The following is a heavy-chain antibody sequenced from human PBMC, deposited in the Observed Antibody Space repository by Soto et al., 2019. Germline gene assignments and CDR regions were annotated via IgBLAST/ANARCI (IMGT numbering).Heavy chain of an antibody. CDR1: SGSISSYY. CDR3: ARLRLGELSLSSPYYYYYGMDV. Sequence: SETLSLTCTVSSGSISSYYWSWIRQPPGKGLEWIGYIYYSGSTNYNPSLKSRVTISVDTSKNQFSLKLSSVTAADTAVYYCARLRLGELSLSSPYYYYYGMDVWGQGTTVTVSS. D-gene: IGHD3-16*02. J-gene: IGHJ6*02. CDR2: IYYSGST. V-gene: IGHV4-59*01.